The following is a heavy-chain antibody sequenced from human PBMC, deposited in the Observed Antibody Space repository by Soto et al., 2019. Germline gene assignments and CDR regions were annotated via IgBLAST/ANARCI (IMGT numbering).Heavy chain of an antibody. CDR1: GGTFSSYT. D-gene: IGHD6-13*01. V-gene: IGHV1-69*02. CDR2: IIPILGIA. J-gene: IGHJ4*02. Sequence: ASVKVSCKASGGTFSSYTISWVRQAPGQGLEWMGRIIPILGIANYAQKFQGRVTITADKSTSTAYMELSSLRSEDTAVYYCSRKKTSSSWDYGDDYWGQGNLVTVS. CDR3: SRKKTSSSWDYGDDY.